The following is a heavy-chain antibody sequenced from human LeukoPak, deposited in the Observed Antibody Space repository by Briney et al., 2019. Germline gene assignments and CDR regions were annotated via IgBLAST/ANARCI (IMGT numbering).Heavy chain of an antibody. Sequence: PGGSLRLSCAASGFTFSSYGMHWVRQAPGKGLEWVAFIRYDGSNKYYADSVKGRFTISRDNAKNSLYLQMNSLRAEDAAAYYCVRARGAGPGAHFDYWGQGTLVTVSS. V-gene: IGHV3-30*02. D-gene: IGHD3-10*01. CDR3: VRARGAGPGAHFDY. J-gene: IGHJ4*02. CDR1: GFTFSSYG. CDR2: IRYDGSNK.